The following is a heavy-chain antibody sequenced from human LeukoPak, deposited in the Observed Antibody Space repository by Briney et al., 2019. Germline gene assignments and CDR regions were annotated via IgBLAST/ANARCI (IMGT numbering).Heavy chain of an antibody. V-gene: IGHV1-18*01. Sequence: ASVKVSCNASGYTLSDYGISWVRQAPGQGLEWVGWITTYNGNRKYAEKFQGRVTMTTDTSTSTYYMEMRSLRSDDTAIYYCARDCSNGVCFPRDYWGQGTQITVST. CDR3: ARDCSNGVCFPRDY. CDR2: ITTYNGNR. CDR1: GYTLSDYG. D-gene: IGHD2-8*01. J-gene: IGHJ4*02.